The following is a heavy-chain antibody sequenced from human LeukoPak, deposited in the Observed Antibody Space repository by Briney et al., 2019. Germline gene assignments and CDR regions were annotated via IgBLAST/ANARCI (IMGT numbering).Heavy chain of an antibody. Sequence: SVKVSCKASGFTFTSSAVQWVRQARGQRLEWIGWIVVGSGNTNYAQKFQERVTITRDMSTSTAYMELSSLRSEDTAVYYCAAVAASGSSWNSLDYWGQGTLVTVSS. D-gene: IGHD6-13*01. CDR2: IVVGSGNT. CDR1: GFTFTSSA. V-gene: IGHV1-58*01. J-gene: IGHJ4*02. CDR3: AAVAASGSSWNSLDY.